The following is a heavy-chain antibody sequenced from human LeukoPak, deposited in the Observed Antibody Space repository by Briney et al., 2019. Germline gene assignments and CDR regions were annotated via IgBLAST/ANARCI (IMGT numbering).Heavy chain of an antibody. CDR1: GGSFSGYY. V-gene: IGHV4-34*01. CDR2: INHSGST. J-gene: IGHJ4*02. D-gene: IGHD5-24*01. Sequence: SETLSLTCAVYGGSFSGYYWRWIRQHPGKGLEWIGEINHSGSTNYNPSLKSRVTISVDTSKNQFSLKLSSVTAAETAVYYCARGTDGYKKNWGQGTLVTVSS. CDR3: ARGTDGYKKN.